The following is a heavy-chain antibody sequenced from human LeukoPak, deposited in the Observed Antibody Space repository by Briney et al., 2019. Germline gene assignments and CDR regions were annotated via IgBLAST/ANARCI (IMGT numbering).Heavy chain of an antibody. V-gene: IGHV3-30*04. J-gene: IGHJ4*02. D-gene: IGHD3-16*01. CDR3: AKVEGVEFDY. CDR2: ISYDGSNK. Sequence: LRLSCAASGFTFSSYTMHWVRQAPGKGLEWVAVISYDGSNKYYADSVKGRFTISRDNSKNTLYLQMDSLRAEDTAVYYCAKVEGVEFDYWGQGTLVTVSS. CDR1: GFTFSSYT.